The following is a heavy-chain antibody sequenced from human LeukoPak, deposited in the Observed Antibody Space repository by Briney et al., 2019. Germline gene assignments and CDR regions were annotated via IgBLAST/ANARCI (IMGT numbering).Heavy chain of an antibody. CDR2: ISSSSSYI. V-gene: IGHV3-21*01. D-gene: IGHD6-13*01. CDR3: ARWSIAAAGTYDY. CDR1: RFTLSSHS. J-gene: IGHJ4*02. Sequence: GGSLRLSCAASRFTLSSHSMNWVRQAPGKGLEWVSSISSSSSYIYYSDSAKGRFTISRDNARNSLYLQMNSPRAEDTAVYYCARWSIAAAGTYDYWGQGTLVTVSS.